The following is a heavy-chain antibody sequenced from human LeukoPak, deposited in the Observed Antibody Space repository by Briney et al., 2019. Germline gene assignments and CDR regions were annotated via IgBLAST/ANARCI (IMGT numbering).Heavy chain of an antibody. V-gene: IGHV4-31*03. J-gene: IGHJ6*02. D-gene: IGHD3-10*01. Sequence: SETLSLTCTVSGGSISSGGYYWSWIRQHPGKGLEWIGYIYYSGSTYYNPSLKSRVTISVDTSKNQFSLKLSSVTAADTAVYYCARILGFGELCYGMDVWGQGTTVTVS. CDR2: IYYSGST. CDR3: ARILGFGELCYGMDV. CDR1: GGSISSGGYY.